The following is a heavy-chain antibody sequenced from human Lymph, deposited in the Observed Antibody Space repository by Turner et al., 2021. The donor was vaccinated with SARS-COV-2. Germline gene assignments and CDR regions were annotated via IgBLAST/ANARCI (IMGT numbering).Heavy chain of an antibody. CDR3: AKMEGVYCSGGNCYSGRLDY. CDR1: GFTFRSYG. D-gene: IGHD2-15*01. Sequence: QVQLVESGGGVVQPGRSMRLSCAASGFTFRSYGMHWVRQAPGKGLEWVAVISYDGSNKYYADSVKGRFTISRDNSKNTLFLQMNSLRAEDTAVYYCAKMEGVYCSGGNCYSGRLDYWGQGTLVTVSS. CDR2: ISYDGSNK. J-gene: IGHJ4*02. V-gene: IGHV3-30*18.